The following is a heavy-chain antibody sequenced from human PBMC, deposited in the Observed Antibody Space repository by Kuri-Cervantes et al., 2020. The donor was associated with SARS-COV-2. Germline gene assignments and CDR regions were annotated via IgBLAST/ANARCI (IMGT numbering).Heavy chain of an antibody. V-gene: IGHV3-21*01. Sequence: GGSLRLSCVASGFTFSSYTMNWVRQAPGKGLECVSSISSDSASLFYADSVKGRFTISRDNSKNTLYLQMNSLRAEDTAVYYCAKEGGQKSDYMRYYYYYYMDVWGKGTRSPSP. J-gene: IGHJ6*03. D-gene: IGHD4-17*01. CDR1: GFTFSSYT. CDR3: AKEGGQKSDYMRYYYYYYMDV. CDR2: ISSDSASL.